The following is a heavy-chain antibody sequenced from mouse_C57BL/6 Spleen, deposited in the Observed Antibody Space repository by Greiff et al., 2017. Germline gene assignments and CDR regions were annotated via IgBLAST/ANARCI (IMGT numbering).Heavy chain of an antibody. CDR1: GFNIQDYY. CDR3: APDCYVSSYWYFDV. CDR2: LDPEDGET. J-gene: IGHJ1*03. V-gene: IGHV14-2*01. D-gene: IGHD1-1*01. Sequence: VQLQQSGAELVKPGASVKLSCTASGFNIQDYYMHWVKQRTEQGLAWIGRLDPEDGETKYAPKFQGKATITADTSSNTAFLQLIRLTSEDTAVYYCAPDCYVSSYWYFDVWGTGTSVTVSS.